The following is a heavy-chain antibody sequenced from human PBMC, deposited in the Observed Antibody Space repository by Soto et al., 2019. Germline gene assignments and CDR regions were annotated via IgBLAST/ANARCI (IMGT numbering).Heavy chain of an antibody. CDR1: GDSISTDY. Sequence: QVHLQESGPGLVKPSETLSLTCTVSGDSISTDYWSWIRQSPGKGLEWIGFIYYGGSTNYNPSLKXRITXSXHTPKNQFSLKLSSVTAADTAVYYCAKNWNWGSLVHWGQGTLVTVSS. V-gene: IGHV4-59*08. J-gene: IGHJ4*02. D-gene: IGHD7-27*01. CDR3: AKNWNWGSLVH. CDR2: IYYGGST.